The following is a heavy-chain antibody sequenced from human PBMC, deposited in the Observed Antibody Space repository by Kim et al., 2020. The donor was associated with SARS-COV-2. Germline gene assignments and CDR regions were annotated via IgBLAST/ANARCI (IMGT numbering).Heavy chain of an antibody. CDR3: AANRQGIAAAGDY. D-gene: IGHD6-13*01. J-gene: IGHJ4*02. Sequence: YAQKFQERVTITRDMATSTAYMELSSLRSEDTAVYYCAANRQGIAAAGDYWGQGTLVTVSS. V-gene: IGHV1-58*01.